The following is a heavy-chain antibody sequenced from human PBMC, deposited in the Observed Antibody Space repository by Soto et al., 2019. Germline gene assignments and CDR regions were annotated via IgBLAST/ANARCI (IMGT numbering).Heavy chain of an antibody. J-gene: IGHJ4*02. Sequence: PGGSLRLSCAASGFTFRTYAMIWVRQAPGKGLEWVSAISYDGAVTYYADSVKGRFSISRDNSKSTLFLQMNSLRAEDTAVYYCARLGAARSPSDYWGQGTLVTVSS. CDR2: ISYDGAVT. CDR1: GFTFRTYA. D-gene: IGHD7-27*01. V-gene: IGHV3-23*01. CDR3: ARLGAARSPSDY.